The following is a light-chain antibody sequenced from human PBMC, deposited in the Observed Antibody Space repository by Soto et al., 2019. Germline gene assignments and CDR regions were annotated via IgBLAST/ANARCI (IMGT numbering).Light chain of an antibody. V-gene: IGKV3-20*01. Sequence: EIVLTQSPGTLSLSPGERATLSCRASQSVSSSYLAWYQQKPGQAPRLLIYGASSRATGIPDRFSGSGSGTDFTLTISRLEPEDFAVYYCQQYVSSSFLGPGTKVDIK. CDR1: QSVSSSY. J-gene: IGKJ3*01. CDR3: QQYVSSSF. CDR2: GAS.